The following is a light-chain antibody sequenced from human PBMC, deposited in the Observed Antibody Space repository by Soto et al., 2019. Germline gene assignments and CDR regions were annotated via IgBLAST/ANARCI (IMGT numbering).Light chain of an antibody. CDR2: EAS. Sequence: DIQLTQSPSLLSASIGDRVTITCRASHDISTFLAWYQQKPGKAPKLLIYEASTLQRGVPSSFSGSGSGTEFTLTISGLLPEDFAAYHCQQRYTLPFTCGQGTRL. CDR3: QQRYTLPFT. J-gene: IGKJ5*01. V-gene: IGKV1-9*01. CDR1: HDISTF.